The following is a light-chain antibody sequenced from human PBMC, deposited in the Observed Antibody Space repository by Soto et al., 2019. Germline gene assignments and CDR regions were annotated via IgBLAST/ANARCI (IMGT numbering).Light chain of an antibody. CDR1: QRVSSSY. CDR3: QQYGHSPKT. V-gene: IGKV3-20*01. Sequence: EVVLKQSSFPLFLSPVEGATPYCTASQRVSSSYLAWYQQKPGQAPRLLIHGASSRVTGIPDRFSGSGSGTDFTLTISSLEPEDFAVYYCQQYGHSPKTFGQGTKVDIK. J-gene: IGKJ1*01. CDR2: GAS.